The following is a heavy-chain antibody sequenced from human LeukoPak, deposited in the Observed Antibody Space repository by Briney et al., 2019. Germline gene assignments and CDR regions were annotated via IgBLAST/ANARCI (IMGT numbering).Heavy chain of an antibody. Sequence: PGGSLRLSCAASGFTFSSYAMHWVRQAPGKGLEYVSAISSNGGSTYYANSVKGRFTISRDNSKNTLYLQMGSLRAEDMAVYYCAREAMWELGAFDIWGQGTMVTVSS. CDR1: GFTFSSYA. CDR3: AREAMWELGAFDI. V-gene: IGHV3-64*01. J-gene: IGHJ3*02. CDR2: ISSNGGST. D-gene: IGHD1-26*01.